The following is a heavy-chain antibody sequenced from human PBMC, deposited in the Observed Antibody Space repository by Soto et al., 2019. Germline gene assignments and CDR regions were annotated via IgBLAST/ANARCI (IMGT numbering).Heavy chain of an antibody. D-gene: IGHD3-16*02. Sequence: QITLKESGPTLVRPTQTLTLTCTFSGFSLTATGVGVGWIRKPPGEALDWLAVIYWDDDRRYSPSLRSRLTITKDTSKNQVVLTMTNMDPVDTATYYCAHIIITYGGVIGDDAFDIWGQGTLVTVSS. V-gene: IGHV2-5*02. J-gene: IGHJ3*02. CDR1: GFSLTATGVG. CDR2: IYWDDDR. CDR3: AHIIITYGGVIGDDAFDI.